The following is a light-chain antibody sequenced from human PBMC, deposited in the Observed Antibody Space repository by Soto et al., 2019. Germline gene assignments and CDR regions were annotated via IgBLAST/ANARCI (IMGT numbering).Light chain of an antibody. J-gene: IGLJ1*01. CDR2: EGS. V-gene: IGLV2-23*01. CDR3: CSYAGSTYV. CDR1: SSDVGSYNL. Sequence: QSVLTQPASVSGSPGHSITISCTGTSSDVGSYNLVSWYQQHPGKAPKLMIYEGSKRPSGVSNRFSGSKPGNTASLTISGLQAEDEADYYCCSYAGSTYVFGTGTKVTVL.